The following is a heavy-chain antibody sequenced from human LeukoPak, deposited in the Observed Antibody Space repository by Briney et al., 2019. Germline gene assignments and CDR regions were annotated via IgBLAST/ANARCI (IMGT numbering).Heavy chain of an antibody. V-gene: IGHV1-2*02. D-gene: IGHD1-14*01. J-gene: IGHJ3*02. CDR2: INPNSGGT. CDR1: GYTFTGYY. CDR3: ARDPGIPSDAFDI. Sequence: GASVKVSCKASGYTFTGYYMHWVRPAPGQGLAWMGWINPNSGGTNYAQKFQGRVTMTRDTSISTAYMELSRLRSDDTAVYYCARDPGIPSDAFDIWGQGTMVTVSS.